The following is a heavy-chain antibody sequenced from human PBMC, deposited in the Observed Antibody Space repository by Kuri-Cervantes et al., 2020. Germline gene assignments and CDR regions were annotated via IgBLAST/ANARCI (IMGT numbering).Heavy chain of an antibody. J-gene: IGHJ4*02. CDR2: IYYSGST. V-gene: IGHV4-61*05. CDR3: ARGPMITFGGVIAN. D-gene: IGHD3-16*02. Sequence: SETLSLTCTVSGGSISSSSYYWGWIRQAPGKGLEWIGYIYYSGSTNYNPSLKSRVTISVDTSKNQFSLKLSSVTAADTAVYYCARGPMITFGGVIANWGQGTLVTVSS. CDR1: GGSISSSSYY.